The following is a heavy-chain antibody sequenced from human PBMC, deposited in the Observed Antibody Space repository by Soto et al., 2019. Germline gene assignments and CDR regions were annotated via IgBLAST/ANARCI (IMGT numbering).Heavy chain of an antibody. CDR1: GYTFTSYA. CDR2: INAGNGNT. CDR3: ASGIAAAGPYYYGMDV. J-gene: IGHJ6*02. D-gene: IGHD6-13*01. Sequence: ASVKVSCKASGYTFTSYAMHWVRQAPGQRLEWMGWINAGNGNTKYSQKFQGRVTITRDTSASTAYMELSSLRSEDTAVYYCASGIAAAGPYYYGMDVWGQGTTVTVSS. V-gene: IGHV1-3*01.